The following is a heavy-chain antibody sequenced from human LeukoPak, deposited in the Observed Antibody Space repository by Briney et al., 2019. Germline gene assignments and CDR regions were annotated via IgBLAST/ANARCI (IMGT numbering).Heavy chain of an antibody. CDR1: GFTFSSYS. V-gene: IGHV3-23*01. J-gene: IGHJ4*02. CDR3: AKHLSTSSRYYFDS. CDR2: IIGSGEST. Sequence: GGSLRLSCAASGFTFSSYSMSWVRQAPGKGLEWVSTIIGSGESTCYADALKGRFTISRDNSKNTLYLQVNRLRAEDTGFYYCAKHLSTSSRYYFDSWGQGTLVTVSS. D-gene: IGHD6-13*01.